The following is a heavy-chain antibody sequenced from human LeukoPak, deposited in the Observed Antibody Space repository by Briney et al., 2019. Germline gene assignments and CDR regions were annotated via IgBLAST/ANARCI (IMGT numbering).Heavy chain of an antibody. V-gene: IGHV3-23*01. D-gene: IGHD3-10*01. J-gene: IGHJ5*01. CDR1: GFTFSVYA. Sequence: GGSLRLSCAASGFTFSVYAMSWVRQAPGKGLEWVSSISGSGGLTYYAGSVKGRFTTSRDNSKNTLYLQMNSLRAEDTAIYYCAKDRPNYFGNNGHYYRRDGDSWGQGTLVTVSS. CDR3: AKDRPNYFGNNGHYYRRDGDS. CDR2: ISGSGGLT.